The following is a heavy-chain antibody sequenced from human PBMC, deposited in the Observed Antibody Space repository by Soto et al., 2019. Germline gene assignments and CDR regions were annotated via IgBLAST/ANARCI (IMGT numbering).Heavy chain of an antibody. J-gene: IGHJ5*02. CDR2: IYHSGST. CDR1: GGSISRGGYS. V-gene: IGHV4-30-2*01. Sequence: PSETLSXTXAVXGGSISRGGYSWSWIRQPPGKGLEWIGYIYHSGSTYYNPSLKSRVTMTRDTSINTAYMELWSLKSVDTAVYFCARGPVTHDRTGQYYTYIDPWGQGTLVTVSS. D-gene: IGHD3-22*01. CDR3: ARGPVTHDRTGQYYTYIDP.